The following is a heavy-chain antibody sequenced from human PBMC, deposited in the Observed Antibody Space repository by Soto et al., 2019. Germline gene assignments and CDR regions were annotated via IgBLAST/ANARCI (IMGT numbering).Heavy chain of an antibody. V-gene: IGHV2-5*01. J-gene: IGHJ4*02. CDR2: IYWNDDK. CDR1: GFSLSTSGVG. Sequence: QITLKESGPTLVKPTQTLTLTCTFSGFSLSTSGVGVGWIRQPPGKSLEWLALIYWNDDKRYSPSLKSRLTINKYTPKNQLVLTMTNMDPVDTATYYCAHSPYNWNYGEGDDFDYWGQGTLVTVSS. D-gene: IGHD1-7*01. CDR3: AHSPYNWNYGEGDDFDY.